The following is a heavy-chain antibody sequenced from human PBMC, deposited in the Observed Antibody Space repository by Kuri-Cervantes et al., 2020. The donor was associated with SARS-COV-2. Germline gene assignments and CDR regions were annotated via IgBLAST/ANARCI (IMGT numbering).Heavy chain of an antibody. V-gene: IGHV3-21*01. Sequence: GGSLRLSCVATGFTFSGYTMNWVRQAPGKALQWVSSISGSGSYIYYADSVKGRFTVSRDSAKNSLYLQMNSLRAEDTAVYYCVKSRGYFDLWGRGTLVTVSS. CDR1: GFTFSGYT. CDR2: ISGSGSYI. J-gene: IGHJ2*01. CDR3: VKSRGYFDL.